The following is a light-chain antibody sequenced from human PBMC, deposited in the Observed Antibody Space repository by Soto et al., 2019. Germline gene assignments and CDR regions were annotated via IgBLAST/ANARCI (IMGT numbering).Light chain of an antibody. CDR1: SSDVGAYNF. J-gene: IGLJ1*01. CDR2: NVY. V-gene: IGLV2-14*03. CDR3: SAYTVSRTYV. Sequence: QSALTQPASVSGAPGEAITISFTGTSSDVGAYNFVSCHQQHPGKAPKLMIYNVYDRPSGISYRFSGSKSGNTASLTISGLQGEDEADYYCSAYTVSRTYVFGTGTKVTVL.